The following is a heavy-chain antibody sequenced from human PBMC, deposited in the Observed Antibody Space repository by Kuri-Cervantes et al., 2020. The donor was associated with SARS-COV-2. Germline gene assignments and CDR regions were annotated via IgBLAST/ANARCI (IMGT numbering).Heavy chain of an antibody. J-gene: IGHJ4*02. CDR1: GYTLTELS. Sequence: ASVKVSCKVSGYTLTELSMHWVRQAPGKGLEWMGGFDPEDGETIYAQKLQGRVTMTTDTSTSTAYMELRSLRSDDTAVYYCARVSRGRFDYWGQGTLVTVSS. V-gene: IGHV1-24*01. D-gene: IGHD3-10*01. CDR2: FDPEDGET. CDR3: ARVSRGRFDY.